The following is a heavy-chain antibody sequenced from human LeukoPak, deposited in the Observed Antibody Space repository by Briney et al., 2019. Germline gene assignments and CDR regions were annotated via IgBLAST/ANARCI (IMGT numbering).Heavy chain of an antibody. J-gene: IGHJ4*02. Sequence: GASVKVSCKASGGTFSSYAISWVRQAPGQGLEWMGGIIPIFGTANYAQKFQGRVTITADGSTTTAYMELSSLRSEDTAVYYCARERQQLPGFDYWGQGTLVTVSS. CDR3: ARERQQLPGFDY. CDR2: IIPIFGTA. V-gene: IGHV1-69*13. CDR1: GGTFSSYA. D-gene: IGHD6-13*01.